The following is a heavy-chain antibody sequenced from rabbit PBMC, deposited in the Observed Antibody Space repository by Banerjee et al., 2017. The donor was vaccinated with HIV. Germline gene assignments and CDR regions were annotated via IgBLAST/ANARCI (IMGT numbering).Heavy chain of an antibody. D-gene: IGHD6-1*01. V-gene: IGHV1S45*01. CDR3: ARDRNDGAYVNYGYNL. Sequence: EQLEESGGDLVKPEGSLTLTCKASGFTFSSYWICWVRQAPGKGLEWIGCIDTGDGSTYYASWAKGRFTISKTSSTTVTLQMTSLTAADTATYFCARDRNDGAYVNYGYNLWGPGTLVTVS. CDR2: IDTGDGST. J-gene: IGHJ6*01. CDR1: GFTFSSYW.